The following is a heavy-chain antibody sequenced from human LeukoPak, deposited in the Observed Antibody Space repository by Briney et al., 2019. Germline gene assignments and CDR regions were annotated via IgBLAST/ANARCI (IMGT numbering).Heavy chain of an antibody. CDR1: GFTFRNYA. J-gene: IGHJ6*03. Sequence: PGGSLRLFCAASGFTFRNYAMTWARQAPGKGLEWVSTVSGSGGRTYYADYVTGRLSISRDNSKDTVYLQMNSLRAEDRVVYNCAEHQYYNVGSNLFYYYMDVWGKGTTVTVSS. V-gene: IGHV3-23*01. CDR2: VSGSGGRT. CDR3: AEHQYYNVGSNLFYYYMDV. D-gene: IGHD2/OR15-2a*01.